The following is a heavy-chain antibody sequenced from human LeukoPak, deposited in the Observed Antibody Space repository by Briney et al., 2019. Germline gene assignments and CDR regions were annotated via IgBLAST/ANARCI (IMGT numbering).Heavy chain of an antibody. CDR1: GFTFSSYA. Sequence: GGSLRLSCAASGFTFSSYAMTWVRQAPGKGLQWVSAVSGSGAHTYYADSVKGRFTISRDNSKNTLYLQMNSLRAEDTAVYYCARGSGWPYWGQGTLVTVSS. D-gene: IGHD6-19*01. CDR3: ARGSGWPY. V-gene: IGHV3-23*01. CDR2: VSGSGAHT. J-gene: IGHJ4*02.